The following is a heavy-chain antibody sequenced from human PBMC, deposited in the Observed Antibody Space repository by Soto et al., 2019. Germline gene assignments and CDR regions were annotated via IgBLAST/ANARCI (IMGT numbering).Heavy chain of an antibody. Sequence: EVLLVESGGGLVQPGGSLRLSCAASGFTFSNYRMSWVRQAPGKGLEWVARIKEDGSERYYVPSVRGRFTISRDNAKNSLSLQMNSLRADDTAVYYCASLKVSSAWEFWGQGNLVTGSS. J-gene: IGHJ4*02. CDR2: IKEDGSER. V-gene: IGHV3-7*03. CDR3: ASLKVSSAWEF. D-gene: IGHD6-19*01. CDR1: GFTFSNYR.